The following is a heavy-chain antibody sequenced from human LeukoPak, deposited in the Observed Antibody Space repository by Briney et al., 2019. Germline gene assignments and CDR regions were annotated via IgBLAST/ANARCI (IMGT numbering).Heavy chain of an antibody. D-gene: IGHD2-2*01. CDR2: INPNSGGT. CDR3: AREAIYCSSTSCPLEG. V-gene: IGHV1-2*02. J-gene: IGHJ4*02. Sequence: GXGLXXXXXINPNSGGTNYAQKFQGRVTMTRDTSISTAYMELSRLRSDDTAVYYCAREAIYCSSTSCPLEGWGQGTLVTVSS.